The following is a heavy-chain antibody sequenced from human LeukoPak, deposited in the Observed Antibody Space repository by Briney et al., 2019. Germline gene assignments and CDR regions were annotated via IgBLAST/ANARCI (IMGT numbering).Heavy chain of an antibody. CDR2: IKQDGSEK. CDR1: GFTFSIYC. Sequence: GGSLRLSCAASGFTFSIYCMTWVRQAPGKGLECVANIKQDGSEKYYVDSVKGRFTISRDNANNSLYLQMNSLRDEDTAVYYCARDVSAVPGTVNYWGQGTLVTVSS. J-gene: IGHJ4*02. D-gene: IGHD6-19*01. CDR3: ARDVSAVPGTVNY. V-gene: IGHV3-7*01.